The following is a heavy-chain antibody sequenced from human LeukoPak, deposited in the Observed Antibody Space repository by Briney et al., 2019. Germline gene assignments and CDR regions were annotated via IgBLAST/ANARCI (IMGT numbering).Heavy chain of an antibody. D-gene: IGHD3-3*01. CDR3: AREGFPPKISDFWSGLGPYYYYGMDV. CDR1: GYTFTNYA. J-gene: IGHJ6*02. V-gene: IGHV1-3*01. Sequence: ASVKVSCKASGYTFTNYAFHWVRQAPGQRLEWLGWINAGNDDTKYSQKFQGRVTMTRDTSTSTVYMELSSLRSEDTAVYYCAREGFPPKISDFWSGLGPYYYYGMDVWGQGTTVTVSS. CDR2: INAGNDDT.